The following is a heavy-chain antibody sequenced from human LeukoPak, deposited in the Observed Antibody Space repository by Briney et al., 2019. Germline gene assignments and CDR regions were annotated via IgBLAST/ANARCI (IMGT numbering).Heavy chain of an antibody. V-gene: IGHV3-30-3*01. CDR1: GFTFSSYW. J-gene: IGHJ4*02. Sequence: GGSLRLSCAASGFTFSSYWMSWVRQAPGKGLEWVAVISYDGSNKYYADSVKGRFTISRDNSKNTLYLQMNSLRAEDTAVYYCARDPDIVVVPAASLPTNWGQGTLVTVSS. CDR2: ISYDGSNK. D-gene: IGHD2-2*01. CDR3: ARDPDIVVVPAASLPTN.